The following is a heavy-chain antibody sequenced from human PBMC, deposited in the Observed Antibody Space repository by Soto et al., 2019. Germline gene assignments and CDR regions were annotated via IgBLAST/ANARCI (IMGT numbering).Heavy chain of an antibody. CDR1: GFTFSNAW. CDR2: IKSKTDGGTT. V-gene: IGHV3-15*01. D-gene: IGHD3-3*01. J-gene: IGHJ3*02. Sequence: GGSLRLSCAASGFTFSNAWMSWVRQAPGKGLEWVGRIKSKTDGGTTDYTAPVKGRFTISRDDSKNTLYLQMNSLKTVDTAVYYCTTRRPYDFWSGPGAFDIWGQGTMVTVSS. CDR3: TTRRPYDFWSGPGAFDI.